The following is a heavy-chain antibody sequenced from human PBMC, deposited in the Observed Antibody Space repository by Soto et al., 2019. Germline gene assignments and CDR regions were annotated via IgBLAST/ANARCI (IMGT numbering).Heavy chain of an antibody. V-gene: IGHV5-10-1*01. CDR2: IDPSDSYT. D-gene: IGHD2-2*01. J-gene: IGHJ5*02. CDR3: ARHEGYCSSTSCYARGWFDP. Sequence: GESLKISCKGSGYSFTSYWISWVRQMPGKGLEWMGRIDPSDSYTNYSPSFQGHVTISADKSISTAYLQWSSLKASDTAMYYCARHEGYCSSTSCYARGWFDPWGQGTLVTVSS. CDR1: GYSFTSYW.